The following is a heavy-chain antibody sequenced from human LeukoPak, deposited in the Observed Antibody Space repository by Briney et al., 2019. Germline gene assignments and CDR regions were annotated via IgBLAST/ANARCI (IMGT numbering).Heavy chain of an antibody. V-gene: IGHV1-8*01. CDR1: GYTFTSYD. CDR2: MNPNSGNT. CDR3: ARGPYYYDSSGNQIDY. D-gene: IGHD3-22*01. J-gene: IGHJ4*02. Sequence: ASVKVSCKASGYTFTSYDTDWVRQATGQGLEWMGWMNPNSGNTGYAQKFQGRVTMTRNTSISTAYMELSSLRSEDTAVYYCARGPYYYDSSGNQIDYWGQGTLVTVSS.